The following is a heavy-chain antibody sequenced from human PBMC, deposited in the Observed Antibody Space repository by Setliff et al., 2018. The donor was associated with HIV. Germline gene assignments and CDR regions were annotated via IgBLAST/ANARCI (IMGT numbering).Heavy chain of an antibody. CDR1: GYSINSGFS. Sequence: SETLSLTCAASGYSINSGFSRAWIRQPPGQGPQWIGSIYQSGSIYYNPSLQSRVTISVDSSKNQFSLNLFSVTAADTAVYYCARLLGRTVVVINAGFDYWGQGTLVTVSS. CDR3: ARLLGRTVVVINAGFDY. V-gene: IGHV4-38-2*01. CDR2: IYQSGSI. J-gene: IGHJ4*02. D-gene: IGHD2-15*01.